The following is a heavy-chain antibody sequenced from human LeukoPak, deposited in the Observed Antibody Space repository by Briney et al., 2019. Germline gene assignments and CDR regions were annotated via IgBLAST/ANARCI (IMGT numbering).Heavy chain of an antibody. CDR1: GFTFTSYA. V-gene: IGHV3-23*01. J-gene: IGHJ6*03. CDR2: ISNSGST. Sequence: GGSLRLSCAASGFTFTSYAMSWVRQAPGKGLEWVSAISNSGSTYYADSVKGRFTISRDNSKNTLYLQMNSLRAEDTAVYYCAKPPALRDYYYYYMDVWGKGTTVTVSS. D-gene: IGHD6-25*01. CDR3: AKPPALRDYYYYYMDV.